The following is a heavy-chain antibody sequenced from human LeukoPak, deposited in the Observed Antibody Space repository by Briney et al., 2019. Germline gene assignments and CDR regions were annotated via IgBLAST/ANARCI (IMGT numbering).Heavy chain of an antibody. CDR2: INPNSGGT. D-gene: IGHD2-2*01. V-gene: IGHV1-2*02. CDR3: AREYCSSTSCSNWFDP. Sequence: ASLKVSCDASAYTFTGYYIHWVRQAPGQCLEWKGWINPNSGGTNYAQKFQGRVTMTRDTSISTAYMELSRLRSDDTAVYYCAREYCSSTSCSNWFDPWGQGTLVTVSS. J-gene: IGHJ5*02. CDR1: AYTFTGYY.